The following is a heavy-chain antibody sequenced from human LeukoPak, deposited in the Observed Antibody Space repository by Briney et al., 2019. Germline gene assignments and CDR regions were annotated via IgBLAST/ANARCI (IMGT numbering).Heavy chain of an antibody. CDR3: ARRSSTHAFDI. D-gene: IGHD6-13*01. CDR1: GYTFTSYH. Sequence: ASVKLSRKTSGYTFTSYHMYWVRQAPGQGLEWMGWINPNSGGTNYAQYFQGRVTITRDTSISTPYMQMSRLRSDDTAVYYCARRSSTHAFDIWGQGTLVTVSS. CDR2: INPNSGGT. J-gene: IGHJ3*02. V-gene: IGHV1-2*02.